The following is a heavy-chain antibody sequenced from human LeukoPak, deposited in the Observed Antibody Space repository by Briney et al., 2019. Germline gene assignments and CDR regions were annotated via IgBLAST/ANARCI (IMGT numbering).Heavy chain of an antibody. CDR2: ITSTSSYT. J-gene: IGHJ4*02. CDR1: GFTFNSYN. D-gene: IGHD6-19*01. CDR3: ARVSSGWYIAKFDY. Sequence: GGSLRLSCAASGFTFNSYNMNWVRQAPGKGLEWVSSITSTSSYTFYADSVKGRFTISRDNAKNSLYLQMNSLRAEDTAVYYCARVSSGWYIAKFDYWGQGTLVTVSS. V-gene: IGHV3-21*01.